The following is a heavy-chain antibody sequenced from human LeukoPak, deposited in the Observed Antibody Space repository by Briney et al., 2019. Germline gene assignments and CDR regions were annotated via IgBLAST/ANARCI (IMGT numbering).Heavy chain of an antibody. V-gene: IGHV3-53*01. CDR3: ARGHDSSGYYYDWFDP. Sequence: GGSLRLSCAASGFTVSSNYMSWVRQAPGKGLEWVSVIYSGGSTYYADSVKGRFTISRDNSKNTLYLQMNDLRAEDTAVYYCARGHDSSGYYYDWFDPWGQGTLVTVSS. CDR1: GFTVSSNY. J-gene: IGHJ5*02. CDR2: IYSGGST. D-gene: IGHD3-22*01.